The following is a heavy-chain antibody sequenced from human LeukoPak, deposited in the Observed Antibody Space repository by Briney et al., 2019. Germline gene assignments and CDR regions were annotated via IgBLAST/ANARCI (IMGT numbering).Heavy chain of an antibody. CDR2: ISYDGSNK. Sequence: GGSLRLSCAASGFTFSSYGMHWVRKAPGKGLEWVAVISYDGSNKYYADSVKGRFTISRDNSKNTLYLQMNSLRAEDTAVYYCARENGYNRDYWGQGTLVTVSS. CDR1: GFTFSSYG. CDR3: ARENGYNRDY. J-gene: IGHJ4*02. V-gene: IGHV3-30*03. D-gene: IGHD5-24*01.